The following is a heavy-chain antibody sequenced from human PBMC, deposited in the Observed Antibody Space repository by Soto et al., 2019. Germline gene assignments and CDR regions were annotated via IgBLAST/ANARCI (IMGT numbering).Heavy chain of an antibody. D-gene: IGHD3-10*01. Sequence: EVQLLESGGGLVQPGGSLRLSCAASGFTFSSYAMSWVRQAPGKGLEWVWAIRGSGGSQYYADSAKGRITLSSDNSKNTLYLHMNSLRAEDAAVSYCAKDFSRAALLWFGDRYYWGQGTLGTVSS. CDR2: IRGSGGSQ. CDR3: AKDFSRAALLWFGDRYY. CDR1: GFTFSSYA. J-gene: IGHJ4*02. V-gene: IGHV3-23*01.